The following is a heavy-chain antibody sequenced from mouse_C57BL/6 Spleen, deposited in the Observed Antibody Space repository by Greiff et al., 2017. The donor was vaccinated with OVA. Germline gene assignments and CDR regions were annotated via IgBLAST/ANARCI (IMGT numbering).Heavy chain of an antibody. CDR1: GFSFNTYA. CDR3: VRHYSYAMDY. V-gene: IGHV10-1*01. D-gene: IGHD1-1*01. CDR2: IRSKSNNYAT. J-gene: IGHJ4*01. Sequence: EVMLVESGGGLVQPKGSLKLSCAASGFSFNTYAMNWVRQAPGKGLEWVARIRSKSNNYATYYADSVKDRFTISRDDSESMLYLQMNNLKTEDTAMYYCVRHYSYAMDYWGQGTSVTVSS.